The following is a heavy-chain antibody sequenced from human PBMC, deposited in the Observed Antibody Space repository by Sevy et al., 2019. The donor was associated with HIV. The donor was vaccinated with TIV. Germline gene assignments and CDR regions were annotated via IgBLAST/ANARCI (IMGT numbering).Heavy chain of an antibody. CDR3: ARAGGDCYSKNECWFVS. CDR2: ISSSSGTI. J-gene: IGHJ5*01. V-gene: IGHV3-48*01. Sequence: GRSLRLSCAASGFTFSAYSMNWVRQAPGKGLEWVSYISSSSGTIYYADSVKGQFTISRDNAKSSLYLQMNGLRAEDTAVYYCARAGGDCYSKNECWFVSWGQGTLVTVSS. CDR1: GFTFSAYS. D-gene: IGHD2-21*01.